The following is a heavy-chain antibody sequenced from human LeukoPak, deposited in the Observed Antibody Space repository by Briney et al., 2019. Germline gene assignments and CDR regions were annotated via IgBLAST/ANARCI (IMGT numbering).Heavy chain of an antibody. Sequence: PSETLSLTCAVYGGSFSGYYWSWIRQPPGKGLEWIGESNHSGSTNYNPSLKSRVTISVDTSKNQFSLKLSSVTAADTAVYYCASSGRVVTASRASFDIWGQGTMVTVSS. J-gene: IGHJ3*02. V-gene: IGHV4-34*01. D-gene: IGHD2-21*02. CDR2: SNHSGST. CDR3: ASSGRVVTASRASFDI. CDR1: GGSFSGYY.